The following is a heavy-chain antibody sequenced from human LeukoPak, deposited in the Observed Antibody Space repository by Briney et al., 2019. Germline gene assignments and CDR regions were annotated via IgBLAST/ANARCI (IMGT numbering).Heavy chain of an antibody. CDR2: IYYSAT. J-gene: IGHJ2*01. D-gene: IGHD3-22*01. CDR1: GVSISTSY. Sequence: SETLSLTCTVSGVSISTSYWSWIRQPPGKGLEWIGYIYYSATNYNPSLKIRVTISVDTSKNQFSLKLTSVTAADTAVYYCARGHHYYNSSAYFEEYWYFDLWGRGTLVTVSS. CDR3: ARGHHYYNSSAYFEEYWYFDL. V-gene: IGHV4-59*01.